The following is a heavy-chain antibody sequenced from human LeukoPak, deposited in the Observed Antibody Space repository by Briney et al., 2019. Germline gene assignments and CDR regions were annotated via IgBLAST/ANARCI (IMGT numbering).Heavy chain of an antibody. CDR2: ISGSGSGT. CDR1: GFTFSSYG. Sequence: GGSLRLSCAASGFTFSSYGMSWVRQAPGKGLEWVSGISGSGSGTYYADSVKGRFTISRDNSKNTLHLQMNSLRAEDTAVYYCATHGSAHYYMDVWGKGTTVTVSS. J-gene: IGHJ6*03. D-gene: IGHD2-2*03. CDR3: ATHGSAHYYMDV. V-gene: IGHV3-23*01.